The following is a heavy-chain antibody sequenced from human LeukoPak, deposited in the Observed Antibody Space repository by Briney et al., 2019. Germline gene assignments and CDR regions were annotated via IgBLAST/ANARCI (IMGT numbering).Heavy chain of an antibody. CDR1: GYTFTSYG. J-gene: IGHJ6*02. CDR3: AREVLAKNYGMDV. Sequence: ASVKVSCKASGYTFTSYGISWVRQAPGQGLEWMGWINPNSGGTNYAQKFQGRVTMTRDTSISTAYMELSRLRSDDTAVYYCAREVLAKNYGMDVWGQRTTVTVSS. D-gene: IGHD2-8*02. V-gene: IGHV1-2*02. CDR2: INPNSGGT.